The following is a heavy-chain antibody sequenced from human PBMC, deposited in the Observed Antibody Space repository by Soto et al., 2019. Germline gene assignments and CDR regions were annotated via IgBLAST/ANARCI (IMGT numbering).Heavy chain of an antibody. D-gene: IGHD3-10*01. J-gene: IGHJ4*02. V-gene: IGHV3-7*05. CDR2: VRQDGGET. Sequence: EMQLVESGGGLVQPGGSLRLSCEASKFTFASYWMTWVRRAPGKGLEWVANVRQDGGETYYVDSVKGRFTISGDNAKNSVYLHMNNLRAEDTAVYYCARGGGSIGGVIDYWGQGTLVAVSS. CDR1: KFTFASYW. CDR3: ARGGGSIGGVIDY.